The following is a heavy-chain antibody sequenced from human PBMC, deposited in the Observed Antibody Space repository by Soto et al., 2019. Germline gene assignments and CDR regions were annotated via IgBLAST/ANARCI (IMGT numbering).Heavy chain of an antibody. J-gene: IGHJ5*02. CDR2: INAHSGGT. D-gene: IGHD6-6*01. V-gene: IGHV1-2*02. CDR1: GFSFTGYY. CDR3: AKDLTRQLAYWLDP. Sequence: ASVKVSCKASGFSFTGYYIHWLRQAPGQGLEWMGWINAHSGGTEYAQKFQGRVTLTRDTSIATAYLTLTSLTSDDTALYYCAKDLTRQLAYWLDPWGQVTQITVGS.